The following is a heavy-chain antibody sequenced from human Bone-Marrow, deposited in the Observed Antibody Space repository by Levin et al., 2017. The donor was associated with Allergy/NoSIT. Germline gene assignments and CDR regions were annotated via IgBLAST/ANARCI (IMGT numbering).Heavy chain of an antibody. CDR2: IYHSGRT. V-gene: IGHV4-30-2*01. CDR3: AREYSSGWANWFDP. Sequence: SETLSLTCAVSGGSISSGGYSWSWIRQPPGKGLEWIGHIYHSGRTYYNPSLKSRVSISVDRSKNQFYLELDFLTAAGAAVSYRAREYSSGWANWFDPWGQATLVTVSS. J-gene: IGHJ5*02. D-gene: IGHD6-19*01. CDR1: GGSISSGGYS.